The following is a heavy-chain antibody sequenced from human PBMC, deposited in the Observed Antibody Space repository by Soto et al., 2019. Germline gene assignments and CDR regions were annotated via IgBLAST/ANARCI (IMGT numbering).Heavy chain of an antibody. CDR2: IYYSGST. CDR1: GGSISSSSYY. V-gene: IGHV4-39*01. J-gene: IGHJ3*02. CDR3: ARLRRGYCSSTSCPDAFDI. D-gene: IGHD2-2*01. Sequence: QLQLQESGPGLVKPSETLSLTCTVSGGSISSSSYYWGWIRQPPGKGLEWIGSIYYSGSTYYNPSLKRRGTISGDTAKNQFSLKLSFVAAADTAGYYCARLRRGYCSSTSCPDAFDIWGQGTMVTVSS.